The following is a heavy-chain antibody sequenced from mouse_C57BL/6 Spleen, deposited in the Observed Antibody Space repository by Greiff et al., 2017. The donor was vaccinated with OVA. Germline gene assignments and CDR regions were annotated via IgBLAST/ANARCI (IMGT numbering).Heavy chain of an antibody. CDR2: IYPSDSET. V-gene: IGHV1-61*01. J-gene: IGHJ2*01. Sequence: QVQLQQPGAELVRPGSSVKLSCKASGYTFTSYWMDWVKQRPGQGLEWIGNIYPSDSETHYNQKFKDKATLTVDKSSSTAYMQLSSLTSEDSAVYYCARREYGYDRYYFDYWGQGTTLTVSS. CDR3: ARREYGYDRYYFDY. CDR1: GYTFTSYW. D-gene: IGHD2-2*01.